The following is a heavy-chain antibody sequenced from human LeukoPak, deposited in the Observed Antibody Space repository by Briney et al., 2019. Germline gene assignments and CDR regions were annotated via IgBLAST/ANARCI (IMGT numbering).Heavy chain of an antibody. J-gene: IGHJ4*02. CDR1: GGTFSSYA. Sequence: RASVKVSCKASGGTFSSYAISWVRQALGQGLEWMGRIIPIFGTANYAQKFQGRVTITTDESTSTAYMELSSLRSEDTAVYYCAKGSGYYSFDYWGQGTLVTVSS. V-gene: IGHV1-69*05. D-gene: IGHD5-12*01. CDR2: IIPIFGTA. CDR3: AKGSGYYSFDY.